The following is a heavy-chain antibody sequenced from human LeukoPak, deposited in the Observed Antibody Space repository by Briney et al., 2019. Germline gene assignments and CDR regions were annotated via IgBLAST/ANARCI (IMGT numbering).Heavy chain of an antibody. CDR1: GGSISDYY. J-gene: IGHJ1*01. CDR3: ARGGWYPESFQH. CDR2: IYYSGRP. V-gene: IGHV4-59*01. D-gene: IGHD6-19*01. Sequence: PSETLSLTCTVSGGSISDYYCSWIRQPPGKGLEWIGYIYYSGRPNYNPSLKSRVTISVDTSKNQFSLNLSSVTAADTAVYYCARGGWYPESFQHWGQGALVTVSS.